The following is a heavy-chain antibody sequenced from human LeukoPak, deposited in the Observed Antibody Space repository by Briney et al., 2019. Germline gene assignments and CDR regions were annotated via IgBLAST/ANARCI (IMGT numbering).Heavy chain of an antibody. V-gene: IGHV4-61*02. D-gene: IGHD6-19*01. CDR1: GDSISSGGYY. Sequence: PSETLSLTCTVSGDSISSGGYYWRWIRQPAGKGLEWIGRIYTSGRTNYNPSLKSRVTISVDTSKNQFSLKLSSVTAADTAVYYCARVCAPCSGWHYYMDVWGKGTTVTVSS. J-gene: IGHJ6*03. CDR2: IYTSGRT. CDR3: ARVCAPCSGWHYYMDV.